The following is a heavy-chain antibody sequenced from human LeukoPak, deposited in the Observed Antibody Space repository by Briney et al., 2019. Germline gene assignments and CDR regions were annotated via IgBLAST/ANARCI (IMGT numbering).Heavy chain of an antibody. CDR2: IYYSGST. Sequence: KASETLSLTCTVSGGSISSYYWSWIRQPPGKGLEWIGYIYYSGSTNYNPSLKSRVTISVDTSKNQFSLKLSSVTAADTAVYYCARSPNGGDYVEFDYWGQGTLVTVSS. CDR1: GGSISSYY. V-gene: IGHV4-59*01. J-gene: IGHJ4*02. CDR3: ARSPNGGDYVEFDY. D-gene: IGHD4-17*01.